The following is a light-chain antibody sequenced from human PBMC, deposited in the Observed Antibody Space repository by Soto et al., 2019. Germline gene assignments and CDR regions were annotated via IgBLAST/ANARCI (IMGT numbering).Light chain of an antibody. CDR3: CSYTDGSSLV. CDR2: EGN. CDR1: NSEVLSYNL. V-gene: IGLV2-23*01. J-gene: IGLJ3*02. Sequence: SALTQPASVSGSPGQSITISCTGSNSEVLSYNLVSWYQQHPGKAPQLIIFEGNKRPSRVSDRFSGSMSANMASLTISGLQAEDEAEYYFCSYTDGSSLVFGGGTKLTVL.